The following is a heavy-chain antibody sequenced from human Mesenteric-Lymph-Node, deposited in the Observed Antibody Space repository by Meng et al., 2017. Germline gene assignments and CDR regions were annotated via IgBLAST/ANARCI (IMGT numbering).Heavy chain of an antibody. J-gene: IGHJ6*02. CDR2: ISTSSSNI. CDR1: GFTFKSYI. Sequence: GESLKISCAASGFTFKSYIMNWVRQAPGKGLEWVASISTSSSNIYQVDSVKGRFTISRDNAKNSVYLQMNSQRADDTAVYYCARGHYYGMDVWGQGTTVTVSS. CDR3: ARGHYYGMDV. V-gene: IGHV3-21*01.